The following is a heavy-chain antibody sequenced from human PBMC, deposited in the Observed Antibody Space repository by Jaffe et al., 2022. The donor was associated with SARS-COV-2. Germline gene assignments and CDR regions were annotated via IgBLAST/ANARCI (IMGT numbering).Heavy chain of an antibody. Sequence: EVQLVESGGGLVQPGGSLRLSCAASGFTFSSYWMHWVRQAPGKGLVWVSRINSDGSSTSYADSVKGRFTISRDNAKNTLYLQMNSLRAEDTAVYYCAAQGTGGYYDSSGYLVYWGQGTLVTVSS. CDR2: INSDGSST. CDR1: GFTFSSYW. CDR3: AAQGTGGYYDSSGYLVY. J-gene: IGHJ4*02. V-gene: IGHV3-74*01. D-gene: IGHD3-22*01.